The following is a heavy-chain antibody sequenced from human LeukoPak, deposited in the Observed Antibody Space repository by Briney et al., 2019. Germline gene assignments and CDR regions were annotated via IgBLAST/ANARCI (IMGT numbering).Heavy chain of an antibody. CDR2: ISSSSSYI. Sequence: GGSLRLSGAASGFTFSSYSMNWVRQAPWKGLEWVSSISSSSSYIYYADSVKGRFTISRDNAKNSLYLQMNSLRAEDTAVYYCARGGDGYNFPNSGQGTLVTVSS. CDR3: ARGGDGYNFPN. J-gene: IGHJ4*02. D-gene: IGHD5-24*01. CDR1: GFTFSSYS. V-gene: IGHV3-21*01.